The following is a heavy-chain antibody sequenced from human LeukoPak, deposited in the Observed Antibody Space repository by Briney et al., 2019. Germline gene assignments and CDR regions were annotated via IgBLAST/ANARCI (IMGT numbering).Heavy chain of an antibody. J-gene: IGHJ4*02. CDR1: GGTFSSYA. V-gene: IGHV1-69*13. Sequence: GASVKVSCKASGGTFSSYAISWVRQAPGQGLEWVGGIIPIFGTVNYAQKFQGRVTITADESTSTAYMEVSSLRSEDTAVYYCARGDRASGSYFVLDYWGQGTLATVSS. D-gene: IGHD3-10*01. CDR3: ARGDRASGSYFVLDY. CDR2: IIPIFGTV.